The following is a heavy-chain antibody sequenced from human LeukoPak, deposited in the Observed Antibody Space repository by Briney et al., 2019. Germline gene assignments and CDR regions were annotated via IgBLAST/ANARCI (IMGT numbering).Heavy chain of an antibody. CDR1: GFTFSDNA. V-gene: IGHV3-23*01. Sequence: PGGSLRRSCAASGFTFSDNAMSWVRQAPGRGLEWVSTISASSHSIYYADSVKGRFTISRDNSKSTVYLQMNSLRAEDTAVYYCTNPNHWGQGTLVTVSS. CDR3: TNPNH. CDR2: ISASSHSI. J-gene: IGHJ5*02.